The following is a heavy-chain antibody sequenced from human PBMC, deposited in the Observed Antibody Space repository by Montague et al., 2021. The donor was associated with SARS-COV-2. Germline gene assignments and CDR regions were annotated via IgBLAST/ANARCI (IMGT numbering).Heavy chain of an antibody. Sequence: SLRLSCAASGFIFSSYEMNWVRQAPGKGLEWVSYISNSGDTKYYAGSVKGQFTISRDNAKNSLYLQMSSLRAEDTAVYYCARAGEDYYYDSSGFLYWGQGILVTVSS. D-gene: IGHD3-22*01. CDR3: ARAGEDYYYDSSGFLY. J-gene: IGHJ4*02. CDR1: GFIFSSYE. CDR2: ISNSGDTK. V-gene: IGHV3-48*03.